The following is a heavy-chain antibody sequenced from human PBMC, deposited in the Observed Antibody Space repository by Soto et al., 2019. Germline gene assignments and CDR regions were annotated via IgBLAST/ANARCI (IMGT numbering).Heavy chain of an antibody. Sequence: GGSLRLSCAASGFTFSNAWVNWVRQAPGKGLEWVGRIKSKTDGGTTDYAAPVKGRFTISRDDSKNTLYLQMNSLKTEDTAVYYCTTAALYSSSWYYAFDIWGQGTMVTVSS. V-gene: IGHV3-15*07. D-gene: IGHD6-13*01. J-gene: IGHJ3*02. CDR1: GFTFSNAW. CDR3: TTAALYSSSWYYAFDI. CDR2: IKSKTDGGTT.